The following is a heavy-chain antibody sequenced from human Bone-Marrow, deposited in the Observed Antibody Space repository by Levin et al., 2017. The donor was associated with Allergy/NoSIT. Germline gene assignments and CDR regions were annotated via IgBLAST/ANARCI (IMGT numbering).Heavy chain of an antibody. CDR2: INPNSGDT. V-gene: IGHV1-2*02. Sequence: GESLKISCKASGYTFTVYHLHWLRQAPGQGFEWMGWINPNSGDTQIAQKFQGRVTLTRDTSVSTVYMDVTRLTSADTGVYYCARGELNVVVAKPDYSFDFWGQGTKVAVS. J-gene: IGHJ3*01. D-gene: IGHD4-11*01. CDR3: ARGELNVVVAKPDYSFDF. CDR1: GYTFTVYH.